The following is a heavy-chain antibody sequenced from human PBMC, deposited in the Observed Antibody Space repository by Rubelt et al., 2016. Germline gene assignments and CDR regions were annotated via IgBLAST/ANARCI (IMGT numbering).Heavy chain of an antibody. CDR1: GGTFSSYA. CDR2: IIPILGIA. V-gene: IGHV1-69*04. Sequence: QVQLVQSGAEVKKPGSSVKVSCKASGGTFSSYAISWVRQAPGQGLEWMGRIIPILGIANYAQKFKGRVTITADKSTSTAYMELSSLRSEDTAVYYCARDDCSSTSCSPQGWGQGTLVTVSS. D-gene: IGHD2-2*01. J-gene: IGHJ4*02. CDR3: ARDDCSSTSCSPQG.